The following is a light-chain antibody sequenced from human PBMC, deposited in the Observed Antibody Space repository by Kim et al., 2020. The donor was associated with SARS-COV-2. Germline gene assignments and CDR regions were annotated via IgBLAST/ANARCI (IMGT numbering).Light chain of an antibody. J-gene: IGLJ3*02. CDR3: EAWDDGLNGPV. CDR2: RNE. CDR1: RSNVGRNY. Sequence: GQMVTISWSGGRSNVGRNYGYWFQCRPGAAPILLIERNEQRPSGVPARFSGSKSGTSASLAISGLQPEDDADYYCEAWDDGLNGPVFGGGTQLTVL. V-gene: IGLV1-44*01.